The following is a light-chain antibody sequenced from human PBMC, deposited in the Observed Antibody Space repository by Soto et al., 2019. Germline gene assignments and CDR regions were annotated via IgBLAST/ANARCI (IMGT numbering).Light chain of an antibody. CDR2: DAS. V-gene: IGKV3-11*01. CDR3: QQRSNWPT. CDR1: QSISIY. J-gene: IGKJ1*01. Sequence: VVLTHSPDTLCFPPGEIATLSFRASQSISIYLAWYQQKPGQAPRLLIYDASSRATGIPARFSGSGSGTDFTLTISSLEPEDFAVYYCQQRSNWPTFGQGTKVDIK.